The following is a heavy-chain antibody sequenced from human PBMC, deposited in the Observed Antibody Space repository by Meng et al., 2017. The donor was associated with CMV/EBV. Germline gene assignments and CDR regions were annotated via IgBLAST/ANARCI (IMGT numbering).Heavy chain of an antibody. CDR3: ARGVPSAAAPRWVDP. J-gene: IGHJ5*02. V-gene: IGHV1-18*01. Sequence: ASVKVSCKASGYTFSNYGIAWVRQPPGQGLEWMGWITTDDDSRKKQGRVTMTTDTSTSTAYMELRSLRSDDTAVYYCARGVPSAAAPRWVDPWGQGTLVTVSS. CDR1: GYTFSNYG. CDR2: ITTDDDSR. D-gene: IGHD6-13*01.